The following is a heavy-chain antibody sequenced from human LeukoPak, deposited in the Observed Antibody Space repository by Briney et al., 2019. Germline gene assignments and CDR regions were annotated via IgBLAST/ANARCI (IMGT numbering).Heavy chain of an antibody. CDR3: AEPETQGSSWDWFDP. J-gene: IGHJ5*02. V-gene: IGHV3-30*02. CDR1: GFTFSSYG. Sequence: PGGSLRLSCAASGFTFSSYGVHWVRQAPSKGLEWVAFIRYDGSNKYYADSVKGRFTISRDNSKNTLYLQMNSLRAEDTAVYYCAEPETQGSSWDWFDPWGQGTLVTVSS. CDR2: IRYDGSNK. D-gene: IGHD6-13*01.